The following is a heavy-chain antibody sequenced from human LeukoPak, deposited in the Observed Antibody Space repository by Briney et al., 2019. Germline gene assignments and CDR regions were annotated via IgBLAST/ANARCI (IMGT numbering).Heavy chain of an antibody. CDR2: ISTSSAYI. J-gene: IGHJ6*02. Sequence: GGSLRLSCAASGFTFSSYSMNWVRQAPGMGLEWVSSISTSSAYIYYADSVKGRFTISRDKAKNSLYLQMNSLRAEDTAVYYCARDRHSSYYYGMDVWGQGTTVTVSS. V-gene: IGHV3-21*01. CDR3: ARDRHSSYYYGMDV. CDR1: GFTFSSYS.